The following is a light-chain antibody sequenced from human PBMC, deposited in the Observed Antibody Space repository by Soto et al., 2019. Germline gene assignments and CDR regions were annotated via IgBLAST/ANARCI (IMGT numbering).Light chain of an antibody. CDR3: QQYNNWPPEIT. CDR1: QSVSSY. V-gene: IGKV3D-15*01. CDR2: DAS. Sequence: EIVMTQSPATLSLSPGERATLSCRASQSVSSYLAWYQQKPGQAPRLLIYDASNRATGIPARFSGSGSGTDFTLTISSLQSEDFAVYYCQQYNNWPPEITFGQGTRLEIK. J-gene: IGKJ5*01.